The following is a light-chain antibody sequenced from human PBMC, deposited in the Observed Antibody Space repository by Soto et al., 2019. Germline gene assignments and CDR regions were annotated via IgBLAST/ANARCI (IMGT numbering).Light chain of an antibody. Sequence: DIQMTQSPSSLSASVGGRVTITCRASQGISNYLASYQQIPGKVPKLLISAASTLQSGVASRLSGSGSGTYFTLTISSLQPEDVATYYCQMYSNTPAFGGGTKGAIK. CDR1: QGISNY. CDR3: QMYSNTPA. J-gene: IGKJ4*01. CDR2: AAS. V-gene: IGKV1-27*01.